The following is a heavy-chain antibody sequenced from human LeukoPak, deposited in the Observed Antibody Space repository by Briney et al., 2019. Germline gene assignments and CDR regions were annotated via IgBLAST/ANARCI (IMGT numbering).Heavy chain of an antibody. CDR1: GFTFSSYA. CDR2: ISGSGGST. Sequence: GGSLRLSCAASGFTFSSYAMSWVRQAPGKGLEWVSAISGSGGSTYYADSVKGRFTISRDNSKNTLYLQMNSLRAEDTAVYYCAKDLHPNYYDSSGYYLYWGQGTLVTVSS. CDR3: AKDLHPNYYDSSGYYLY. V-gene: IGHV3-23*01. J-gene: IGHJ4*02. D-gene: IGHD3-22*01.